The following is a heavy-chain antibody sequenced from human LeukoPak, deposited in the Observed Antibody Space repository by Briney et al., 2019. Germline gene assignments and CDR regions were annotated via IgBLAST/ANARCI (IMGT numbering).Heavy chain of an antibody. J-gene: IGHJ4*02. CDR2: FDPEDGET. CDR1: GYTLTELS. V-gene: IGHV1-24*01. D-gene: IGHD3-3*01. CDR3: ATDHFGDFWSGYYENY. Sequence: ASVKVSCKVSGYTLTELSMHWVRQAPGKGLEWMGGFDPEDGETIYAQKFQGRVTMTEDTSTDTAYMELSSLRSEDTAVYYCATDHFGDFWSGYYENYWGQGTLVTVSS.